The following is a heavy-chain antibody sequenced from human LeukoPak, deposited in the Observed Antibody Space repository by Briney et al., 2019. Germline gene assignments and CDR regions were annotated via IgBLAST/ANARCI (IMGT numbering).Heavy chain of an antibody. J-gene: IGHJ4*02. D-gene: IGHD6-13*01. CDR2: IRSKANSYAT. CDR3: TCIVAAADY. V-gene: IGHV3-73*01. CDR1: GFTFSGSA. Sequence: GGSLRLSCAASGFTFSGSAMHWVRQASGKGLEWVGRIRSKANSYATAYAASVKDRFTISRDDSKNTAYLQMNSLNTEDTAVYYCTCIVAAADYWGQGTLVTVSS.